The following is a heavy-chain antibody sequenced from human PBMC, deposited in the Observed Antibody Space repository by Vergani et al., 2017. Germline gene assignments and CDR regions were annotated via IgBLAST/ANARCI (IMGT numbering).Heavy chain of an antibody. J-gene: IGHJ4*02. CDR1: GYTFTAYY. Sequence: QVQLVQSGAEVGKPGASVKISCKASGYTFTAYYIPGVGQAPEQGVEWVGVISPDGFSTFYAQKFQGRVTLTRDTSTSAVYVEVTSLRSDGTAVYYFARETPLTGFFDYWGQGTLVSVSS. CDR3: ARETPLTGFFDY. V-gene: IGHV1-46*01. CDR2: ISPDGFST. D-gene: IGHD3-9*01.